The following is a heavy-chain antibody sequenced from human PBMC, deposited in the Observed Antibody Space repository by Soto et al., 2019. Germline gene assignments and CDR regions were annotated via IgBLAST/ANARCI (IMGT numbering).Heavy chain of an antibody. D-gene: IGHD5-12*01. Sequence: PGRSVRLSCAAYGLTLSSYGIHWVRQAPGKGLEWVAVIPYDGSMQYYADSVRGRFTISRDNSKNTIYLQMSSLSADDTAVYYCAKDSGYYYYGGMHVRCPATTVTVSS. CDR3: AKDSGYYYYGGMHV. CDR1: GLTLSSYG. CDR2: IPYDGSMQ. V-gene: IGHV3-30*18. J-gene: IGHJ6*02.